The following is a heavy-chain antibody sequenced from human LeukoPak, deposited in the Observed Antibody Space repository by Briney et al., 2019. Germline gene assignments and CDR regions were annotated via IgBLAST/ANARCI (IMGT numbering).Heavy chain of an antibody. CDR1: GFTFSSYG. Sequence: GRSLRLSCAASGFTFSSYGMHWVRQAPGKGLEWVADIWYDGSNKYYADSVKGRFTISRDNSKNTLYLQMNNLRADDTALYYCAIDVSGSLDYWGQGTLVTVSS. J-gene: IGHJ4*02. V-gene: IGHV3-33*01. CDR2: IWYDGSNK. D-gene: IGHD1-26*01. CDR3: AIDVSGSLDY.